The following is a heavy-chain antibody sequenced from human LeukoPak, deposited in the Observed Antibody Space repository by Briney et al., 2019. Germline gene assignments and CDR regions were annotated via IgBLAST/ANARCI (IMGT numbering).Heavy chain of an antibody. V-gene: IGHV3-23*01. CDR3: EKGGPPVIWLEDYYYMDV. CDR1: GFTFSSYA. CDR2: ISGSGGST. J-gene: IGHJ6*03. Sequence: GGSLRLSCAASGFTFSSYAMSWVRQAPGKGLEWVSAISGSGGSTYYADSVKGRFTISRDNSKNTLYLQMNSLRAEDTAVYYCEKGGPPVIWLEDYYYMDVWGKGTTVTVSS. D-gene: IGHD5-18*01.